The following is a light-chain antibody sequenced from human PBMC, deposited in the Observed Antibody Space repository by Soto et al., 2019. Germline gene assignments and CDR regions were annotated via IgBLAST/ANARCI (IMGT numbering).Light chain of an antibody. J-gene: IGKJ5*01. Sequence: EIVMTQSPATLSVSPGERVTLSCRASQSVGSNLAWYQQKPGQVPRLLIYGSSTRATGFPGRFSGSGSGTEFTLTISSLQSEDFAVYYCQQYSKGPPITFGQGTRLDIK. CDR3: QQYSKGPPIT. CDR1: QSVGSN. V-gene: IGKV3-15*01. CDR2: GSS.